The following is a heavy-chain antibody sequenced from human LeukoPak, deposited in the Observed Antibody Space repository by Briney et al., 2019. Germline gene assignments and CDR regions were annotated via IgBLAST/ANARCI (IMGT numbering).Heavy chain of an antibody. CDR3: ATAFCNGDTCYSFDS. D-gene: IGHD2-15*01. J-gene: IGHJ4*02. Sequence: SVKVSCKPSGGTISSYSFNWVRQAPGQGLELMGGIIPILGTTNYAQTFQGRVTITADESTSTAYMGLSALRSEDTAVYYCATAFCNGDTCYSFDSWGQGTLVTVSS. V-gene: IGHV1-69*13. CDR2: IIPILGTT. CDR1: GGTISSYS.